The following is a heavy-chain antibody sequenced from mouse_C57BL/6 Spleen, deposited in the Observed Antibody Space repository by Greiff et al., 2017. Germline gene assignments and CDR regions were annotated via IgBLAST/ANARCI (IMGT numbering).Heavy chain of an antibody. V-gene: IGHV5-9*01. CDR3: ARPDSNYEGTWFAY. J-gene: IGHJ3*01. CDR2: ISGGGGNT. Sequence: EVQLVESGGGLVKPGGSQKLSCAASGFTFSSYTMSWVRQTPEKRLEWVATISGGGGNTYYPDSVKGRFTISRDNAKNTLYLQMSSLRSEDTALYYCARPDSNYEGTWFAYWGQGTLVTVSA. CDR1: GFTFSSYT. D-gene: IGHD2-5*01.